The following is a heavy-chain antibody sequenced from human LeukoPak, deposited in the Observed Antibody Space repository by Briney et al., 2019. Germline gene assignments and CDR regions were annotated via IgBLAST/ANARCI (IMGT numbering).Heavy chain of an antibody. CDR3: ARVKWELLGSFDY. J-gene: IGHJ4*02. V-gene: IGHV4-34*01. CDR2: INHSGST. D-gene: IGHD1-26*01. Sequence: SETLSLTCAVYGGSFSGYYWSWIPQPPGKGLEWIGEINHSGSTNYNPSLKSRVTISVDTSKNQFSLKLSSVTAADTAVYYCARVKWELLGSFDYWGQGTLVTVSS. CDR1: GGSFSGYY.